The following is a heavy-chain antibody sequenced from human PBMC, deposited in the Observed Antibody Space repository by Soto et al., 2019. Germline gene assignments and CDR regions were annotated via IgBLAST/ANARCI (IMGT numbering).Heavy chain of an antibody. CDR1: GFTFSVYD. D-gene: IGHD3-3*02. J-gene: IGHJ4*03. CDR3: ARCLSGTYIPFDY. Sequence: GGSLRLSCEASGFTFSVYDMIWVRQAPGKGLEWVSSINSNSDYIYYEDSLKGRFTVSRENAKNSLYLEMNSLRAEDTAVYYCARCLSGTYIPFDYWGQGTLVTVSS. V-gene: IGHV3-21*01. CDR2: INSNSDYI.